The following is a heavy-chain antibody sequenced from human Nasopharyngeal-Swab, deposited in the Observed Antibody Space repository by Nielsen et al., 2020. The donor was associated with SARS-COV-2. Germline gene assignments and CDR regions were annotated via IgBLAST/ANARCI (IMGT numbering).Heavy chain of an antibody. V-gene: IGHV4-59*01. CDR1: GGSISSYY. CDR2: IYYSGST. CDR3: ARGSFWYDSSGYPAEGDAFDI. D-gene: IGHD3-22*01. Sequence: SETLSLTCTVSGGSISSYYWSWIRQPPGKGLEWIGYIYYSGSTNYNPSLKSRVTISVDTSKNQFSLKLSSVTAADTAVYYCARGSFWYDSSGYPAEGDAFDIWGQGTTVTVSS. J-gene: IGHJ3*02.